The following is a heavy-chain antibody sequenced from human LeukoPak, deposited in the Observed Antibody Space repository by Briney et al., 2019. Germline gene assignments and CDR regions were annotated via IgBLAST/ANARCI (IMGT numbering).Heavy chain of an antibody. D-gene: IGHD3-22*01. J-gene: IGHJ4*02. CDR3: ARAPYYYDSSGSTLGY. Sequence: GASVTVSFSASGYTFTCYYMHWVRQAHGQGHELMGRINPNSGGTNYAQKFQGRVTMTSDTYISTAYMELSRLRADDTAVYYCARAPYYYDSSGSTLGYWGQGTLVTVSS. CDR1: GYTFTCYY. CDR2: INPNSGGT. V-gene: IGHV1-2*02.